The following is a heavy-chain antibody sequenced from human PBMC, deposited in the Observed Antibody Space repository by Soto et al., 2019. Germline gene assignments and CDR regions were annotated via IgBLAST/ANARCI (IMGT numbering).Heavy chain of an antibody. CDR3: AKNVGYIYDPPGHGMDV. Sequence: QVQLVESGGGVVQPGRSLRLACAASGFTFSSFGMHWVRQAPGKGLEWVAVISYDGSNKYYTDSVKGRFTISRDNSKNTLYLQMNSLRAEDTDVYYCAKNVGYIYDPPGHGMDVWGQGTTVTVSS. J-gene: IGHJ6*02. CDR2: ISYDGSNK. V-gene: IGHV3-30*18. D-gene: IGHD5-18*01. CDR1: GFTFSSFG.